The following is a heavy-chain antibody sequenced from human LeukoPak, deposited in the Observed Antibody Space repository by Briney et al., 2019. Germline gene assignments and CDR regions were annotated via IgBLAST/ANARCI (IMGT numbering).Heavy chain of an antibody. CDR3: ARGGDSGYDF. V-gene: IGHV4-34*01. Sequence: RASETLSLTCAVYGGSFSGYYWSWIRQPPGKGLEWIGDINHSGSTNYNPSLKSRVTISVDTSKNQFSLKLISVTAADTAVYYCARGGDSGYDFGGQGTLVTVSS. CDR2: INHSGST. CDR1: GGSFSGYY. D-gene: IGHD5-12*01. J-gene: IGHJ4*02.